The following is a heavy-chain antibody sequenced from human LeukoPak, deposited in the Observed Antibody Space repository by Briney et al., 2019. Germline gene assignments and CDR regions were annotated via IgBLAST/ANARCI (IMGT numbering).Heavy chain of an antibody. Sequence: SQTLSLTCSVSGGSISSGPYFWSWIRQSPGQGLEWIGYIWPSGSTNYNPSLSGRVAISLDKSRNHFTLMVTAVTAADTAVYYCARFPMPALGAVDAPVIYWGQGTLVTVSS. V-gene: IGHV4-30-2*06. J-gene: IGHJ4*02. D-gene: IGHD1-26*01. CDR3: ARFPMPALGAVDAPVIY. CDR2: IWPSGST. CDR1: GGSISSGPYF.